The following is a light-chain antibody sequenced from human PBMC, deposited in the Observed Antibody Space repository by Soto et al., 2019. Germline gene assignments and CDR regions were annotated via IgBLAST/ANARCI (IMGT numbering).Light chain of an antibody. V-gene: IGKV3-20*01. J-gene: IGKJ2*01. CDR3: QQYGSSPRT. CDR1: QSVNSNF. CDR2: GVS. Sequence: EIVLTQSPGTLSMSPGERATLSCRASQSVNSNFFAWYQQKPGQAPRLLIYGVSTRATGIPDRFTGSGSGTDFALTISGLEPEDFAVYYCQQYGSSPRTFGLGTKVEIK.